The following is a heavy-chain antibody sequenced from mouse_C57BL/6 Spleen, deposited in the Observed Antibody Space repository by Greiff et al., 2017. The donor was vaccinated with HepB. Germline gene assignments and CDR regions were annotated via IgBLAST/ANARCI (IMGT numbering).Heavy chain of an antibody. CDR2: IDPSDSYT. CDR1: GYTFTSYW. D-gene: IGHD1-1*01. V-gene: IGHV1-59*01. Sequence: QVQLQQPGAELVRPGTSVKLSCKASGYTFTSYWMHWVKQRPGQGLEWIGVIDPSDSYTNYNQKFKGKATLTVDTSSSTAYMQLSSLTSEDSAVYYCARVGYYGSSYWYFDVWGTGTTVTVSS. J-gene: IGHJ1*03. CDR3: ARVGYYGSSYWYFDV.